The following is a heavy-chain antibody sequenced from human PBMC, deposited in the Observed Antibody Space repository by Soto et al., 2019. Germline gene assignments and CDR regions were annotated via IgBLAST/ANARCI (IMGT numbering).Heavy chain of an antibody. CDR1: GFIFSNYA. J-gene: IGHJ4*02. V-gene: IGHV3-33*01. D-gene: IGHD3-10*01. Sequence: QVPLVESGGGVVQPGRSLRLSCAASGFIFSNYAMHWVRQAPGQGLEWVALIWSDGSYENYAESVKGRFTISRDNSKNTLYVQMNSLRLEDTAVYFCARGTGSGSFLIDYWGQGTLVTVSS. CDR3: ARGTGSGSFLIDY. CDR2: IWSDGSYE.